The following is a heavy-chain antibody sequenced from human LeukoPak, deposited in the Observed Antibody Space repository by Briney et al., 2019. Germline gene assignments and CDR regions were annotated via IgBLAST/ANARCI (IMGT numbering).Heavy chain of an antibody. Sequence: SXTLSLTCTVSGGPIRSYYWSWVRQSPGKGLEWIGYIYYSGSTNYNTSLKRRVTISVDKSKNQFSLKLNSVTAADTAVYYCARIPVPTVTTIYYYMDVWGKGTTVTVSS. J-gene: IGHJ6*03. CDR2: IYYSGST. CDR3: ARIPVPTVTTIYYYMDV. CDR1: GGPIRSYY. V-gene: IGHV4-59*01. D-gene: IGHD4-11*01.